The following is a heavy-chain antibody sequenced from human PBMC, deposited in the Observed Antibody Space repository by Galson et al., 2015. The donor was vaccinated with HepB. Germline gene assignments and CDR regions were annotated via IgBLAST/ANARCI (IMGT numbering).Heavy chain of an antibody. CDR1: GGTFSSYA. Sequence: SVKVSCKASGGTFSSYAISWMRQAPGQGLEWMGRIIPMLGLANYAQNFQGRITIIADKSTSTAYMELSNLRSEDTAVYYCARVAPGCLHGICNPPHYYYYYYMDVWGKGTSVTVSS. CDR3: ARVAPGCLHGICNPPHYYYYYYMDV. D-gene: IGHD2-8*01. CDR2: IIPMLGLA. J-gene: IGHJ6*03. V-gene: IGHV1-69*04.